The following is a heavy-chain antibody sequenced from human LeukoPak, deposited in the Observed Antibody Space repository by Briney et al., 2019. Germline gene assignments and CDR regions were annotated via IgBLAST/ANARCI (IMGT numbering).Heavy chain of an antibody. V-gene: IGHV4-39*07. J-gene: IGHJ6*03. CDR2: IYYSGST. CDR1: GGSIGSSSYY. D-gene: IGHD6-6*01. Sequence: SETLSLTCTVSGGSIGSSSYYWGWIRQPPGKGLEWIGSIYYSGSTYYNPSLKSRVTISVDTSKNQFSLKLSSVTAADTAVYYCARVTRVSSTYYYYMDVWGKGTTVTISS. CDR3: ARVTRVSSTYYYYMDV.